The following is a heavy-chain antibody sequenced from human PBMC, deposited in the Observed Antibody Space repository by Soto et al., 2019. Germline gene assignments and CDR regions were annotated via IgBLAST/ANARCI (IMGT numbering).Heavy chain of an antibody. CDR2: IYSGGST. V-gene: IGHV3-53*01. D-gene: IGHD5-12*01. CDR1: GLTGSRKY. Sequence: PGGSRTLARRAAGLTGSRKYMSWVRQAPGKGLEWVSVIYSGGSTYYADSVKGRFTISRDNSKNTLYLQMNSLRAEDTAVYYCARVRVAEMATTYYLDHWGQGTLVTVSS. CDR3: ARVRVAEMATTYYLDH. J-gene: IGHJ4*02.